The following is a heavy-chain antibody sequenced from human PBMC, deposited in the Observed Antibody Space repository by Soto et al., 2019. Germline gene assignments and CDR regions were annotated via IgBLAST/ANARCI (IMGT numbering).Heavy chain of an antibody. J-gene: IGHJ4*02. CDR2: IYYSGST. D-gene: IGHD2-21*02. CDR3: ARDGNCGGDCYSAGYFDY. CDR1: GGSISSYY. V-gene: IGHV4-59*01. Sequence: PSETLSLTCTASGGSISSYYWSWIRQPPGKGLEWIGYIYYSGSTNYNPSLKSRVTISVDTSKNQFSLKLSSVTAADTAVYYCARDGNCGGDCYSAGYFDYWGQGTLVTVSS.